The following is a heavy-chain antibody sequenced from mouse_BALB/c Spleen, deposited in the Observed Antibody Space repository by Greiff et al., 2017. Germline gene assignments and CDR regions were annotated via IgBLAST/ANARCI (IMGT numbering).Heavy chain of an antibody. V-gene: IGHV2-6-7*01. CDR1: GFSLTGYG. CDR3: ARERGSGYSLYFDY. Sequence: QVQLKESGPGLVAPSQSLSITCTVSGFSLTGYGVNWVRQPPGKGLEWLGMIWGDGSTDYNSALKSRLSISKDNSKSQVFLKMNSLQTDDTARYYCARERGSGYSLYFDYWGQGTTLTVSS. J-gene: IGHJ2*01. CDR2: IWGDGST. D-gene: IGHD3-1*01.